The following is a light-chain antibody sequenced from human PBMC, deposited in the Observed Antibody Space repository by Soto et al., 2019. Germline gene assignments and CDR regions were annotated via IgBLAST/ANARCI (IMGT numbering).Light chain of an antibody. CDR1: SSDVGGYNY. J-gene: IGLJ1*01. V-gene: IGLV2-11*01. Sequence: QSALTQPRSVSGSPGQSVTLSSTGTSSDVGGYNYVSWYQQHPGKAPKLMIYDVSKRPSGVPDRFSGSKSGNTASLTISGLQAEDEADYYCCSYAGSYYVFGTGTKVTVL. CDR3: CSYAGSYYV. CDR2: DVS.